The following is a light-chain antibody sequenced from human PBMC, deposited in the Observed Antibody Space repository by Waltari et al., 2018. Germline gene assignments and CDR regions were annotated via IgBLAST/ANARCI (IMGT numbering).Light chain of an antibody. CDR3: QHYVRLPVT. Sequence: EIVLTKSPGTLSLSRGERATLSCWDSQRVCGSLAWYQQKPGQAPRLLIYGASSRATGVPDRFSGSGAGTVFSLSISRLEPEDVAVYYCQHYVRLPVTFGQGTKVEIK. J-gene: IGKJ1*01. CDR1: QRVCGS. V-gene: IGKV3-20*01. CDR2: GAS.